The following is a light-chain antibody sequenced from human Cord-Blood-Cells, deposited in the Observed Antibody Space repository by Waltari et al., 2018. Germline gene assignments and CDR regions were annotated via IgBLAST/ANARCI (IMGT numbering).Light chain of an antibody. V-gene: IGLV1-51*02. Sequence: QSVLTQPPSVSAAPGQKVTISCSGSSSNIGNNYVSWNQQLPGKAPKLPIYEHNKRPSGIPDRFAGSKSGTSATLGITGLQTGDEADYYCGTWDSSLSAVVFGGGTKLTVL. CDR1: SSNIGNNY. J-gene: IGLJ2*01. CDR3: GTWDSSLSAVV. CDR2: EHN.